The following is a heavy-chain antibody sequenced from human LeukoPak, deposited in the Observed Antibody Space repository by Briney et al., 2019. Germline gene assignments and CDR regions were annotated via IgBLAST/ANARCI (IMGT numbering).Heavy chain of an antibody. Sequence: GGSLRLSCAASGLTFSNYAMHWVRQAPGKGLKWVAVISHDGSNKYYADSVKGRFTISRDNSKNTLNLQMNSLRAEETAVYHCASAYSSGWYYQNWGQGTLVTVSS. J-gene: IGHJ4*02. CDR1: GLTFSNYA. V-gene: IGHV3-30-3*01. CDR2: ISHDGSNK. CDR3: ASAYSSGWYYQN. D-gene: IGHD6-19*01.